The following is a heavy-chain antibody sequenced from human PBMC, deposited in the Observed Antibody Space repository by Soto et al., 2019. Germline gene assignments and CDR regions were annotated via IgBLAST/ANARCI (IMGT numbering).Heavy chain of an antibody. Sequence: ETLSLTCTVSGGSISSSSNYWGWIRQPPGKGLEWIGSIYYSGSTYYNPSLKSRVTISVDTSMNEFSLRLSSVTAADTAVYYCAWAGGDTAIAQYLDYRGQGTLVTVSS. CDR1: GGSISSSSNY. CDR3: AWAGGDTAIAQYLDY. CDR2: IYYSGST. D-gene: IGHD5-18*01. V-gene: IGHV4-39*01. J-gene: IGHJ4*02.